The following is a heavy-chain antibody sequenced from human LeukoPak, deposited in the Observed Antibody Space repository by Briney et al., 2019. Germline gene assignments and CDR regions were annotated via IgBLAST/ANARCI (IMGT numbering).Heavy chain of an antibody. CDR2: IYYSGST. Sequence: SETLSLTCTVSGGSISSSSYYWGWIRQPPGKGLEWIGSIYYSGSTYYNPSLKSRVTISVDTSKNQLSLKLSSVTAADTAVYYCARVRKEATIQLWFDYWGQGTLVTVSS. CDR1: GGSISSSSYY. V-gene: IGHV4-39*07. CDR3: ARVRKEATIQLWFDY. J-gene: IGHJ4*02. D-gene: IGHD5-18*01.